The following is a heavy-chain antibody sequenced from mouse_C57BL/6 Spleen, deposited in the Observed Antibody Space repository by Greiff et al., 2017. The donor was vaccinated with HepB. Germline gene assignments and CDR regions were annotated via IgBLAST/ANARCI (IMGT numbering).Heavy chain of an antibody. V-gene: IGHV1-64*01. Sequence: QVQLQQPGAELVKPGASVKLSCKASGYTFTSYWMHWVKQRPGQGLEWIGMIHPNSGSTNYNEKFKSKATLTVDKSSSTAYMQLSSLTSEDSAVYYCAREAQLRPHYYAMDYWGQGTSVTVSS. CDR3: AREAQLRPHYYAMDY. D-gene: IGHD3-2*02. CDR1: GYTFTSYW. CDR2: IHPNSGST. J-gene: IGHJ4*01.